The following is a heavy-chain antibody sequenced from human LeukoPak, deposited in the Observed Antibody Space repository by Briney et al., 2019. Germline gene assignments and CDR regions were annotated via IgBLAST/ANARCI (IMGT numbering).Heavy chain of an antibody. V-gene: IGHV3-7*01. CDR2: IRKDGSEK. D-gene: IGHD3-10*01. CDR3: ARYYYGSGTSFDP. J-gene: IGHJ5*02. Sequence: GGSLRLSCAASGFTFSTYGMHWVRQAPGKGLEWVANIRKDGSEKHYVDSVKGRFTISRDNAKNSPYLQMSSLGAEDTAVFYCARYYYGSGTSFDPWGQGTLVTVSS. CDR1: GFTFSTYG.